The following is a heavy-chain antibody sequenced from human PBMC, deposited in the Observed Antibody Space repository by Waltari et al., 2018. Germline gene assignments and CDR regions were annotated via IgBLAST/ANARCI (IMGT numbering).Heavy chain of an antibody. J-gene: IGHJ4*02. V-gene: IGHV4-38-2*01. CDR1: GYSISSGYY. CDR3: ARSGSGWLYYFDY. CDR2: IYHSGST. D-gene: IGHD6-19*01. Sequence: QVQLQESGPGLVKPSETLSLTCAVSGYSISSGYYWGWIRQPPGKGLEWIGSIYHSGSTYYNPSLKSRVTISVDTSKNQFSLKLSSVTAADTAVYYCARSGSGWLYYFDYWGQGTLVTVSS.